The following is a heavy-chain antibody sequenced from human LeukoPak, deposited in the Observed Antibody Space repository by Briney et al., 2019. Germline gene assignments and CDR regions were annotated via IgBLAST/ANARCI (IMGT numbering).Heavy chain of an antibody. J-gene: IGHJ5*02. CDR1: GFTFSSYW. V-gene: IGHV3-7*01. D-gene: IGHD3-22*01. CDR3: ARPISYYYDSSGPYSNWFDP. CDR2: IKQDGSEK. Sequence: SGGSLRLSCAASGFTFSSYWMSWVRQAPGKGLEWVANIKQDGSEKYYVDSVKGRFTISRDNAKNSLYLQMNSLRAEDTAVYYCARPISYYYDSSGPYSNWFDPWGQGTLVTVSS.